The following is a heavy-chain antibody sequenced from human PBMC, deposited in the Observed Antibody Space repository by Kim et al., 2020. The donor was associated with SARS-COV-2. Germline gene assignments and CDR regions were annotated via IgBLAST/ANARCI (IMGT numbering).Heavy chain of an antibody. CDR2: IYYSGST. J-gene: IGHJ4*02. D-gene: IGHD3-3*01. Sequence: SETLSLTCTVSGGSISSYYWSWIRQPPGKGLEWIGYIYYSGSTNYNPSLKSRVTISVDTSKNQFSLKLSSVTAADTAVYYCARSYYDFWSGPRPYYFDYWGQGTLVTVSS. CDR1: GGSISSYY. CDR3: ARSYYDFWSGPRPYYFDY. V-gene: IGHV4-59*01.